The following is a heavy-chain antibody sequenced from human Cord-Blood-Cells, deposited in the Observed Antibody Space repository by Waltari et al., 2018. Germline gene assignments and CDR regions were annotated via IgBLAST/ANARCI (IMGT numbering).Heavy chain of an antibody. V-gene: IGHV3-9*01. CDR2: ISWNSGSR. CDR3: AKDRSSSYYYGMDV. J-gene: IGHJ6*02. CDR1: GFTFDDYA. Sequence: EVQLVESGGGLVQPGRSLRLSCAASGFTFDDYAMHWVRQAPGKGLEWVSGISWNSGSRGYADSVKGRFTISRDNAKNSLYLQMNSLRAEDTALYYCAKDRSSSYYYGMDVWGQGTTVTVSS. D-gene: IGHD6-6*01.